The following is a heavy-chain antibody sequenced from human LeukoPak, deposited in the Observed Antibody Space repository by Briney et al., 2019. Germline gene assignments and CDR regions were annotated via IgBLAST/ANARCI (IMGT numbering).Heavy chain of an antibody. CDR3: ARVQGGTNSN. Sequence: GGSLRLSCAASGFTFSSYSMNWVRQAPGKGLKWVSSISSSSSYIYYADSVKGRFTISRDNAKNSLYLQMNSLRAEDTAVYYCARVQGGTNSNWGQGTLVTVSS. D-gene: IGHD2-8*01. CDR1: GFTFSSYS. J-gene: IGHJ4*02. V-gene: IGHV3-21*01. CDR2: ISSSSSYI.